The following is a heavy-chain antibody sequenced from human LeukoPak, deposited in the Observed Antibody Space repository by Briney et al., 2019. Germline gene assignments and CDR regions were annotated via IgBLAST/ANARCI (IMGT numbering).Heavy chain of an antibody. V-gene: IGHV3-33*06. Sequence: GGSLRLSCAASGFTFSSYGMHWVRQAPGKGLEWVAVIWYDGSNKYYADSVKGRFTISRDNSKNTLYLQMNSLRAEDTAVYYCAKEVDSGPSIAAGFDPWGQGTLVTVSS. CDR2: IWYDGSNK. D-gene: IGHD6-13*01. CDR3: AKEVDSGPSIAAGFDP. CDR1: GFTFSSYG. J-gene: IGHJ5*02.